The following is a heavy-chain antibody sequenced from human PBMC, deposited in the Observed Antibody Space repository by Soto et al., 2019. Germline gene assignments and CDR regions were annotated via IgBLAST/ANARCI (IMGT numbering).Heavy chain of an antibody. CDR1: GYTFTRYT. D-gene: IGHD2-15*01. CDR3: ARGIATGQLDP. V-gene: IGHV1-3*01. J-gene: IGHJ5*02. Sequence: ASVNFSCKASGYTFTRYTMNWVRQAPGQRLEWMGWINPDNGNTKSSQKFQDRVIITRDTSASTAYMDLSSLRSEDMAVYYCARGIATGQLDPWGQGTLVTVSS. CDR2: INPDNGNT.